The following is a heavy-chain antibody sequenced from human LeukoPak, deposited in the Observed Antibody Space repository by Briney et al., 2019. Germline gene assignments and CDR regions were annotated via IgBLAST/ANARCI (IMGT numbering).Heavy chain of an antibody. D-gene: IGHD6-19*01. J-gene: IGHJ4*02. V-gene: IGHV4-34*01. CDR2: INHSGST. CDR3: ARSRYSSGWPQD. Sequence: PSETLSLTCAVYGGSFSGYYWSWIRQPPGKGLEWIGEINHSGSTNYNPSLKSRVTISVDTSKNQFSLKLSSVTAADTAVYYCARSRYSSGWPQDWGQGTLVTVSS. CDR1: GGSFSGYY.